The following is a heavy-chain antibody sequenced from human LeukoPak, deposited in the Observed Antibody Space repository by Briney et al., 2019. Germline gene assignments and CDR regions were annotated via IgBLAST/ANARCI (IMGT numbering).Heavy chain of an antibody. Sequence: PSETLSLTCTVSGGSISSYYWSRIRQPPGKGLEWIGYIYYSGSTNYNPSLKSRVTISVDTSKNQFSLKLSSVTAADTAVYYCARGGDGYKDEWGQGTLVTVSS. CDR1: GGSISSYY. J-gene: IGHJ4*02. V-gene: IGHV4-59*01. D-gene: IGHD5-24*01. CDR3: ARGGDGYKDE. CDR2: IYYSGST.